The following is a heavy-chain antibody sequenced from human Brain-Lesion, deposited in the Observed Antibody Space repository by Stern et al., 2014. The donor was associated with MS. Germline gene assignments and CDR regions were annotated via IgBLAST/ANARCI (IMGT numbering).Heavy chain of an antibody. Sequence: EVQLVESGGGLVQPGGSLRLSCAASGFNLSSYWRHWVCQFPEKGLFWVSQINRDGSDTSYADSVKGRFSISRDNIRNMLYLRMTSLRAEDTAVYYCARGVGDYWGQGARVTVSS. V-gene: IGHV3-74*02. CDR2: INRDGSDT. CDR3: ARGVGDY. J-gene: IGHJ4*02. D-gene: IGHD3-16*01. CDR1: GFNLSSYW.